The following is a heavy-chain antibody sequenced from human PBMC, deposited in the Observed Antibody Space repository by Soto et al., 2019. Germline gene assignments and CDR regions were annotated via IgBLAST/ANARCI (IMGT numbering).Heavy chain of an antibody. J-gene: IGHJ5*02. CDR2: IYTSGST. CDR3: ARMGRSVAPSWFEP. Sequence: SETLSLTCTVSGGSISSYYWSWIRQPAGKGLEWIGRIYTSGSTNYNPALKSRVTMSVDTSKNQFSLKLSSVTAADTAVYYCARMGRSVAPSWFEPWGQGTLVTVSS. D-gene: IGHD3-10*01. CDR1: GGSISSYY. V-gene: IGHV4-4*07.